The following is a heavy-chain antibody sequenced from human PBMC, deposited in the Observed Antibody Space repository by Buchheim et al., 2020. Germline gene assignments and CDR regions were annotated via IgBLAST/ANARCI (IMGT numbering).Heavy chain of an antibody. V-gene: IGHV3-7*01. Sequence: EVQLVESGGGLVQPGGSLRLSCVASGFTFSRYWMSWVRQAPGKGLGWVANIKQDGSEIYHVDSVRGRFTISRDNAKNSLYLQMNRLGADDTAVYYCASHFGYWGQGTL. J-gene: IGHJ4*02. D-gene: IGHD3-10*01. CDR2: IKQDGSEI. CDR1: GFTFSRYW. CDR3: ASHFGY.